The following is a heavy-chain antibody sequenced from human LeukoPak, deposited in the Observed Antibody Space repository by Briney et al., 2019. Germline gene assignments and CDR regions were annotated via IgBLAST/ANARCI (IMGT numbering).Heavy chain of an antibody. J-gene: IGHJ4*02. V-gene: IGHV1-69*06. CDR3: ARTVAGIGYFDY. CDR1: GGTFSIYA. CDR2: IIPIFGTA. D-gene: IGHD6-19*01. Sequence: SVKVSCKPSGGTFSIYAISWVPQAPGQGLEWMGGIIPIFGTANYAQKFQGRVTITADKSTSTAYMELSSLRSEDTAVYYCARTVAGIGYFDYWGQGTLVTVSS.